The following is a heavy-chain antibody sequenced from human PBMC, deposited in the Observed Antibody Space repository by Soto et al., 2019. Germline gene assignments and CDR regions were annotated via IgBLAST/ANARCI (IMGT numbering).Heavy chain of an antibody. D-gene: IGHD6-13*01. V-gene: IGHV1-69*02. J-gene: IGHJ6*02. CDR2: IIPILGIA. CDR1: GGTFSSYT. CDR3: ARVNSSWYYGMDV. Sequence: ASVKVSCKASGGTFSSYTISWVRQAPGQGLEWMGRIIPILGIANYAQKFQGRVTITADKSTSTAYMELSSLRSEDTAVYYCARVNSSWYYGMDVWGQGTTVTVSS.